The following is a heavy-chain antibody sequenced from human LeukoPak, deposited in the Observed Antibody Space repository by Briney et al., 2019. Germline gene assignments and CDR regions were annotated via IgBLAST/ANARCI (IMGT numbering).Heavy chain of an antibody. D-gene: IGHD2-21*01. CDR2: INHSGST. J-gene: IGHJ5*02. CDR1: GGSFSGYY. CDR3: ARGRIASARVGSNWFDP. Sequence: SETLSLTCAVYGGSFSGYYWSWIRQPPGKGLEWIGEINHSGSTNYNPSLKSRVTISVDTSKNQFSLKLSSVTAADTAVYYCARGRIASARVGSNWFDPRGQGTLVTVSS. V-gene: IGHV4-34*01.